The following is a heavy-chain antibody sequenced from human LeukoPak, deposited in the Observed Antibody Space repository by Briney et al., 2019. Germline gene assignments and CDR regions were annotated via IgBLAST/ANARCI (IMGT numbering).Heavy chain of an antibody. J-gene: IGHJ4*02. CDR2: IITISGTA. CDR3: ARDLSDYGMYYFDY. D-gene: IGHD4/OR15-4a*01. CDR1: GGSFSSYA. Sequence: SVKVSCKASGGSFSSYAISWVRLAPGQGLEWMGGIITISGTANYAQKFQGRVTITADESTSTAYMDLNSLRSEDTAVYYCARDLSDYGMYYFDYWGQGTLVTVSS. V-gene: IGHV1-69*13.